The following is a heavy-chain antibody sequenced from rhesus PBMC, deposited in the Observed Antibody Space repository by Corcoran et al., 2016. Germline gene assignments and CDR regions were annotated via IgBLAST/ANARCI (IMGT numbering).Heavy chain of an antibody. CDR2: NYVRSTST. CDR3: ARDLSYTAAWGY. J-gene: IGHJ4*01. Sequence: QLQLQESGPGLVKPSETLSLTCAVSGGSISSNYWSWIRQPPGKGLEWIGYNYVRSTSTNYNPSLKSRVTISKDTSKNQFSLKLSSVTAADTAVYYCARDLSYTAAWGYWGQGVLVTVSS. D-gene: IGHD6-25*01. CDR1: GGSISSNY. V-gene: IGHV4S10*01.